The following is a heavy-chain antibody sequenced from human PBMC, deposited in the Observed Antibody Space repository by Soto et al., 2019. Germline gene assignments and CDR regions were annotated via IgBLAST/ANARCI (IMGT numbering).Heavy chain of an antibody. Sequence: QVQLQASGPGLVKPSQTLSLICTVSGGSISTGDFSWSWIRQHPGKGLEWIGDMYHSGSPYYNPSHSSRLTLSVDPPKSQCSLMLSSVTAAATAAYYCARTRGNVVGLNLEDTYSDPWGQGTLVTVSS. CDR1: GGSISTGDFS. CDR3: ARTRGNVVGLNLEDTYSDP. CDR2: MYHSGSP. J-gene: IGHJ5*02. D-gene: IGHD2-15*01. V-gene: IGHV4-31*03.